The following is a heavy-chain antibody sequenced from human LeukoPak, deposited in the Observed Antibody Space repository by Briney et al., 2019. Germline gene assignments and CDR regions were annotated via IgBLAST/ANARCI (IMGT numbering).Heavy chain of an antibody. J-gene: IGHJ3*02. CDR3: ARYSSGWRSFDI. D-gene: IGHD6-19*01. CDR2: IYYSGST. Sequence: PSETLSLTCTVSGGSISSYYWSWIRQPPGKGLEWIGYIYYSGSTNYNPSLKSRVTISVDTSKNQFSLNLSSVTAADTAVYYCARYSSGWRSFDIWGQETMVTVSS. V-gene: IGHV4-59*01. CDR1: GGSISSYY.